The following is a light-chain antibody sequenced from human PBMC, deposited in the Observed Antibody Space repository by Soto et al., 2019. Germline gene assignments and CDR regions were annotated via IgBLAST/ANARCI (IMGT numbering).Light chain of an antibody. J-gene: IGKJ1*01. CDR1: QDIDSW. CDR2: AAS. Sequence: DIQMTQSPSSVSASVGDSVTITCRASQDIDSWLAWYRQKPGKAPNLLIYAASSLQSGVPSRFSGRGSGTDFTFTISSLQPEDFGIYYCQQGSSFPWTFGQGTKVDIK. CDR3: QQGSSFPWT. V-gene: IGKV1-12*01.